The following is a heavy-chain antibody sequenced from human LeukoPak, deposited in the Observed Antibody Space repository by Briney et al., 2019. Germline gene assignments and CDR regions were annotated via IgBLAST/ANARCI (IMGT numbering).Heavy chain of an antibody. CDR1: GFTVSSNY. Sequence: GGSLRLSCAASGFTVSSNYMSWVRQPLGKGLTWVSVIYSGVSTYYADSVKGRFTISRDNSKNTLYLQMNSLRAEDRAVYYCLIDYGDYGLDFDYWGQGTLVTVSS. D-gene: IGHD4-17*01. CDR2: IYSGVST. V-gene: IGHV3-53*01. J-gene: IGHJ4*02. CDR3: LIDYGDYGLDFDY.